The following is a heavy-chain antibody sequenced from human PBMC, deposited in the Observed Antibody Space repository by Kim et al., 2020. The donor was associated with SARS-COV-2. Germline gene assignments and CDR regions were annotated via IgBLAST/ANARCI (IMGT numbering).Heavy chain of an antibody. V-gene: IGHV6-1*01. CDR2: TYYRSQWYN. J-gene: IGHJ3*02. Sequence: SQTLSLTCVISGDSVSSNTGGWNWIRQSPSRGLEWLGRTYYRSQWYNEYAISVKSRISINPDTAKNQLSLQLNSVTPEDTAVYYCAGGPSAFHIWGQGTVVTVSS. CDR1: GDSVSSNTGG. CDR3: AGGPSAFHI.